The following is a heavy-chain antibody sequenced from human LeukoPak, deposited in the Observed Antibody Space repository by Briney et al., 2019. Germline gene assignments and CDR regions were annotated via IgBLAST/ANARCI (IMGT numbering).Heavy chain of an antibody. CDR1: GFTISGYW. J-gene: IGHJ2*01. V-gene: IGHV3-7*03. CDR3: ARDSQAGNL. CDR2: IKQDGSEK. Sequence: PGGSLRLSCAASGFTISGYWMSWVRQAPGKGLEWVANIKQDGSEKYYVGSVRGRFTISRDNVKNSLFLQMNSLRVEDTAVYFCARDSQAGNLWGRGTLVTVSS.